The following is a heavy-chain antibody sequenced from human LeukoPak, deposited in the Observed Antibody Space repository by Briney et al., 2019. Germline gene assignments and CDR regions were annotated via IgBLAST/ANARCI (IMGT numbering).Heavy chain of an antibody. Sequence: GGSLRLSCAASGFTFSSYGMNWVRQAPGKGLELVSFISSSSGTIYYADSVKGRFTISRDNAKSSLYLQMNSLRVEDMAVYYCVRDLDGYDSRLGCWDQGTLVTVSS. CDR2: ISSSSGTI. D-gene: IGHD3-3*01. J-gene: IGHJ4*02. V-gene: IGHV3-48*01. CDR1: GFTFSSYG. CDR3: VRDLDGYDSRLGC.